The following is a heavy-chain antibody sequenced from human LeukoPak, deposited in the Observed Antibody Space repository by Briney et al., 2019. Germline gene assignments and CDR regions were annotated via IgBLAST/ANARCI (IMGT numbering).Heavy chain of an antibody. CDR2: ISGSGGST. D-gene: IGHD2-2*01. CDR1: GFTFSSYA. Sequence: PGGSLRLSCAASGFTFSSYAMSWVRQAPEKGLEWVSAISGSGGSTYYADSVKGRFTISRDNSKNTLYLQMNSLRAEDTAVYYCAISSTSFYDYWGQGTLVTVSS. CDR3: AISSTSFYDY. V-gene: IGHV3-23*01. J-gene: IGHJ4*02.